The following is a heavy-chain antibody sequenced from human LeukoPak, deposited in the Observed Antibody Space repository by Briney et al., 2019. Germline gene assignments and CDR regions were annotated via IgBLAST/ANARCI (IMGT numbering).Heavy chain of an antibody. D-gene: IGHD3-22*01. CDR2: IIPILDIA. CDR3: AREDSDSSGYYYHY. CDR1: GGTFSSYA. Sequence: ASVKVSCKASGGTFSSYAISWVRQAPGQGLEWMGRIIPILDIANYAQKFQGRVTITADKSTSTAYMELSSLRSEDTAVYYCAREDSDSSGYYYHYWGQGTLVTVSS. V-gene: IGHV1-69*04. J-gene: IGHJ4*02.